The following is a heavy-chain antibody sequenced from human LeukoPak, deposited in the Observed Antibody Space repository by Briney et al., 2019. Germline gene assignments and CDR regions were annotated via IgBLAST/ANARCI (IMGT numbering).Heavy chain of an antibody. V-gene: IGHV3-9*01. CDR3: ARDSNSYGSGATIDY. D-gene: IGHD3-10*01. CDR2: ISWNSGSI. J-gene: IGHJ4*02. Sequence: GGSLRLSCAASGFTFDDYAMHWVRQAPGKGLEWVSGISWNSGSIGYADSVKGRFTISRDNAKNSLYLQMNSLRAEDTAVYYCARDSNSYGSGATIDYWGQGTLVTVSS. CDR1: GFTFDDYA.